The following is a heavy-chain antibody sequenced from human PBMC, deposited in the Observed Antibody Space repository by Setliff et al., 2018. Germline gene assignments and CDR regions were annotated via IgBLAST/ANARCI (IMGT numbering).Heavy chain of an antibody. D-gene: IGHD2-8*02. CDR3: TVYNTGSSKDHY. Sequence: PSETLSLTCAVYGGSFSGYYWTWLRQPPGKGLEWIGEINHSGSTNYNQSLKSRVTISVDTSKNQFSLKLSSVTAADTALYYCTVYNTGSSKDHYWGQGTPVTVSS. CDR2: INHSGST. J-gene: IGHJ4*02. CDR1: GGSFSGYY. V-gene: IGHV4-34*01.